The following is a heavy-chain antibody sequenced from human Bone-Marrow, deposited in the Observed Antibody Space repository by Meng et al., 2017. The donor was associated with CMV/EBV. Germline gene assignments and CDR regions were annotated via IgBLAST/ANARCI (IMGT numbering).Heavy chain of an antibody. CDR1: GGSFSGYY. CDR2: INHSGST. J-gene: IGHJ4*02. Sequence: SETLSLTCAVYGGSFSGYYWSWIRQPPGKGLEWSGEINHSGSTNYNPSLKSRVTISVDTSKNQFSLKLSSVTAADTAVYYCARVSDGKQQLVRTYYFDYWGQGTLVTVSS. D-gene: IGHD6-13*01. CDR3: ARVSDGKQQLVRTYYFDY. V-gene: IGHV4-34*01.